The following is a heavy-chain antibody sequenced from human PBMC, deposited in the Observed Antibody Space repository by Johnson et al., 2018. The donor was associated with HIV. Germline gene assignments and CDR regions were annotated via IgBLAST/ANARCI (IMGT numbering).Heavy chain of an antibody. Sequence: QVQLVESGGGVVQPGRSLRLSCAASGFTFSNYAMHWVRQAPGKGLEWVAVISYDGSNKYYADSVKGRFTISRDNSKNTLYLQMNSLRAEDTAVYYCAREWDPRTPDAFDIWGQGTMVTVSS. V-gene: IGHV3-30*04. CDR1: GFTFSNYA. D-gene: IGHD1-26*01. CDR2: ISYDGSNK. CDR3: AREWDPRTPDAFDI. J-gene: IGHJ3*02.